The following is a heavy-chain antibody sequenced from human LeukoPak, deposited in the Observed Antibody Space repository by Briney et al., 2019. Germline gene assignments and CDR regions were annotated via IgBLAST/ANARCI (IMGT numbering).Heavy chain of an antibody. V-gene: IGHV1-69*06. CDR1: GGTFSSYA. Sequence: AASVKVSCKASGGTFSSYAISWVRQAPGQGLEWMGGIIPIFGTANYAQKLQGRVTITADKSTSTAYMELSSLRSEDTAVYYCARGTGDSGSYAFDIWGQGTMVTVSS. D-gene: IGHD1-26*01. CDR3: ARGTGDSGSYAFDI. CDR2: IIPIFGTA. J-gene: IGHJ3*02.